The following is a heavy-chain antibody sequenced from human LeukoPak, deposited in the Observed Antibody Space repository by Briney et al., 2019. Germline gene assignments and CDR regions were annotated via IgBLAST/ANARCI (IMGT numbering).Heavy chain of an antibody. V-gene: IGHV3-7*01. Sequence: GGSLRLSCAASGFTFSSFWMGWVRQTPGKRLEWVANMNIDGSEKYYADSVKGRFSISRDNARNSVYLQMNSLRVEDTAVYYCTTGPLPLYWGQGTLVTVSS. CDR2: MNIDGSEK. J-gene: IGHJ4*02. CDR3: TTGPLPLY. CDR1: GFTFSSFW.